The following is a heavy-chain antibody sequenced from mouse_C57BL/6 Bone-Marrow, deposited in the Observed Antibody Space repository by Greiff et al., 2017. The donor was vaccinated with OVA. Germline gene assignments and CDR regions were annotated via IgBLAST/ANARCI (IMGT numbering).Heavy chain of an antibody. V-gene: IGHV1-15*01. J-gene: IGHJ3*01. Sequence: QVQLQQSGAELVRPGASVTLSCKASGYTFTDYEMHWVKQTPVHGLEWIGAIDPETGGTAYNQKFKGKAILTADKSSSTAYMELRSLTSEDSAVYYCTRSRLRLAWFAYWGQGTLVTVSA. CDR2: IDPETGGT. CDR3: TRSRLRLAWFAY. CDR1: GYTFTDYE. D-gene: IGHD2-4*01.